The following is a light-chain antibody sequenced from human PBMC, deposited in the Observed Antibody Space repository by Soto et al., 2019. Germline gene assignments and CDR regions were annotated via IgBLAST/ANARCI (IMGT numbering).Light chain of an antibody. J-gene: IGKJ1*01. V-gene: IGKV1-5*01. CDR3: QQYNSYPWT. CDR2: DAS. Sequence: DIQMTQSPSTLSASVGDRVTITCRPSQSISSWLAWYQKKPGKAPKLLIYDASSLDSGVPSSFSGSGSRTDFTLTISSLQPDDFATYYCQQYNSYPWTFGKGAKVDIK. CDR1: QSISSW.